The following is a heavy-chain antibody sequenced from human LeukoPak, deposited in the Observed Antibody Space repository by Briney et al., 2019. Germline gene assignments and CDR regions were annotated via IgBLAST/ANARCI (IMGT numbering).Heavy chain of an antibody. D-gene: IGHD3-9*01. V-gene: IGHV3-74*01. CDR1: GFTFSNYW. CDR3: ATFDWLLGFDY. Sequence: GGSLRLSCAASGFTFSNYWMHWVRQAPGKGLVWVSRINSDGSSTSYADSVKGRFTISRDNAKNTLYLQMNSLRAEDTAVYYCATFDWLLGFDYWGQGTLVTVSS. CDR2: INSDGSST. J-gene: IGHJ4*02.